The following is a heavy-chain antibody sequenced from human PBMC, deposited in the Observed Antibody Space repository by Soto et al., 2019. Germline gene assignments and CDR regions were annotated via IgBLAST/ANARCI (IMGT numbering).Heavy chain of an antibody. V-gene: IGHV4-30-2*01. J-gene: IGHJ5*02. Sequence: SETPSLICAVSGGFISSGNSYSWSWIRQPPGKGLEWIGSISHTGSTSYNPSLKGRVTMSVDKSKNQFSLKLSSVTAADMAVYYCARAVAPYLGTWFDPWGQVTLVPVSP. D-gene: IGHD3-16*01. CDR3: ARAVAPYLGTWFDP. CDR2: ISHTGST. CDR1: GGFISSGNSYS.